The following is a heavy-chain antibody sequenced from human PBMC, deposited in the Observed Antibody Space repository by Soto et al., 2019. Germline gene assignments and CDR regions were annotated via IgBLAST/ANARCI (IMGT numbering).Heavy chain of an antibody. CDR1: GYSYTSYG. CDR3: GTIVTTYVAFDI. D-gene: IGHD4-4*01. CDR2: ISAYNGNT. Sequence: APVKVSCKASGYSYTSYGISWVRQAPGQGLEWMGWISAYNGNTNYAQKLQGRVTMTTDTSTSTAYMELRSLRSDDTAVYYCGTIVTTYVAFDIWGQGTMVTV. J-gene: IGHJ3*02. V-gene: IGHV1-18*01.